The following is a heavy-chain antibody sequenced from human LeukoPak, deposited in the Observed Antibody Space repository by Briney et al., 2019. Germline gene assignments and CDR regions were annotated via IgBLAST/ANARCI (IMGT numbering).Heavy chain of an antibody. CDR1: GGSISSGGYS. Sequence: PSETLSLTCAVSGGSISSGGYSWSWIRQPPGKGLEWIGYIYYSGSTYYNPSLKSRVTISVDTSKNQFSLKLSSVTAADTAVYYCARDGDFWSGYDHNWGQGTLVTVSS. CDR2: IYYSGST. CDR3: ARDGDFWSGYDHN. V-gene: IGHV4-30-4*07. J-gene: IGHJ4*02. D-gene: IGHD3-3*01.